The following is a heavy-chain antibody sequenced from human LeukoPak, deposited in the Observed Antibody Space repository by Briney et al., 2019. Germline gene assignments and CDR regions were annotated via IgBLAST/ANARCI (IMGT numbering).Heavy chain of an antibody. CDR1: AGSFSGYY. CDR3: AASVVVVAATDY. CDR2: INHSGST. J-gene: IGHJ4*02. Sequence: SETLSLTCAVYAGSFSGYYWSWIRQPPGKGLEWIGEINHSGSTNYNPSLKSRVTISVDTSKNQFSLKLSSVTAADTAVYYCAASVVVVAATDYWGQGTLVTVSS. V-gene: IGHV4-34*01. D-gene: IGHD2-15*01.